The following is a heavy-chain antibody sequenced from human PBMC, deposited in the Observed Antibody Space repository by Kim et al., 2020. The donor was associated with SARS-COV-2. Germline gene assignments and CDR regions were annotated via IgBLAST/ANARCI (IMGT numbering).Heavy chain of an antibody. D-gene: IGHD2-2*02. CDR1: GESFSGYQ. CDR3: ARGRAGVVPAPVLGIGPHYEYFIMDV. J-gene: IGHJ6*02. Sequence: SETLSFTCAVYGESFSGYQWSWIRQPPGKGLEWIGQINHSGSINYNPSLKSRVTISTDTSKNQFSLKLTSVTAADTAFYYCARGRAGVVPAPVLGIGPHYEYFIMDVWGRGTTVTVSS. CDR2: INHSGSI. V-gene: IGHV4-34*01.